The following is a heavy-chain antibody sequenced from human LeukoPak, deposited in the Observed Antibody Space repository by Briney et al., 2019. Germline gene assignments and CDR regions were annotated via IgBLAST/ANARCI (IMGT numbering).Heavy chain of an antibody. D-gene: IGHD3-22*01. Sequence: GGSLRLSCAASGFTFSTYSMNWVRQAPGKGLEWVSSISSSSSYIYYADSVKGRFTISRDNAKNSLYLQMNSLRAEDTAVYYCARDTGAYYDSGGLDYWGQGTLVTVSS. V-gene: IGHV3-21*01. J-gene: IGHJ4*02. CDR2: ISSSSSYI. CDR3: ARDTGAYYDSGGLDY. CDR1: GFTFSTYS.